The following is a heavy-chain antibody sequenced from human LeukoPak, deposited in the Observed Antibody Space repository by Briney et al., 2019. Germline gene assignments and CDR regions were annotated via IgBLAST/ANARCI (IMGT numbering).Heavy chain of an antibody. J-gene: IGHJ4*01. D-gene: IGHD6-6*01. CDR1: GFTFSDYA. CDR2: INVGGATA. CDR3: FFGGLSSVFFDY. Sequence: PGGSLRLSCSASGFTFSDYALNWVRQAPGKGLVWVSTINVGGATAHYADSVKGRFTTSRETSKNTLYLYMNSLRAGDTALYYCFFGGLSSVFFDY. V-gene: IGHV3-23*01.